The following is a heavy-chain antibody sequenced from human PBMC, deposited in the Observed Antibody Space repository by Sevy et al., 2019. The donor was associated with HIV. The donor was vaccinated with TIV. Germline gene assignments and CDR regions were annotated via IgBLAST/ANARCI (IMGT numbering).Heavy chain of an antibody. CDR3: AKDISGEGYLGSGYFDY. J-gene: IGHJ4*02. CDR2: ITWDGGST. D-gene: IGHD2-15*01. CDR1: GFTFDDYT. Sequence: GGSLRLSCAASGFTFDDYTMNWVRHAPGKGLEWVSLITWDGGSTYYADSVKGRFTISRDNSKNSLYLQMNSLRTEDTALYYCAKDISGEGYLGSGYFDYWGQGTLVTVSS. V-gene: IGHV3-43*01.